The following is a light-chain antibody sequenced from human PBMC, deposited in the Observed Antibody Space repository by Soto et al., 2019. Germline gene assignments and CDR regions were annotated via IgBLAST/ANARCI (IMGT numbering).Light chain of an antibody. V-gene: IGKV2D-29*02. J-gene: IGKJ5*01. CDR3: MQSTQLPPT. CDR2: EVS. Sequence: DVVMTQTPLSLSVAPGQPASISCKSSQSLVHITGETFLFWSLQQLGQSPQLXIYEVSTRVSGVPDRFSGSGAGSEFTLEISRVETDDVGIYYCMQSTQLPPTFGQGTRLEIK. CDR1: QSLVHITGETF.